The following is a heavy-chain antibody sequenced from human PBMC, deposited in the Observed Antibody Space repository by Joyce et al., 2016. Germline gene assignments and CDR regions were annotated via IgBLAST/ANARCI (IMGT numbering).Heavy chain of an antibody. D-gene: IGHD3-10*01. CDR3: ASGFNFKGRSFFDY. CDR1: GASVSSGGYS. V-gene: IGHV4-30-2*01. J-gene: IGHJ4*02. Sequence: QLQLQESGSGLVKPSQTLSLTCAVSGASVSSGGYSWSWIRQPPGKGLEGIGYIYHNERTYYNPSLKSRVTISVDRSKNQFSLKLASVTAADTAVYYCASGFNFKGRSFFDYWGQGALVTVSS. CDR2: IYHNERT.